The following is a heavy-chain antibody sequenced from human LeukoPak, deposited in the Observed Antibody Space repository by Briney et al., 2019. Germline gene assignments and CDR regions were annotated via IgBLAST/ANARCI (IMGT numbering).Heavy chain of an antibody. CDR1: GFTFSSYS. V-gene: IGHV3-30*02. CDR2: IRYDGSNK. Sequence: GGSLRLSCAASGFTFSSYSMNWVRQAPGKGLEWVAFIRYDGSNKYYADSVKGRFTISRDNSKNTLYLQMNSLRAEDTAVYYCAKGTVEMATSHWGQGTLVTVSS. J-gene: IGHJ4*02. D-gene: IGHD5-24*01. CDR3: AKGTVEMATSH.